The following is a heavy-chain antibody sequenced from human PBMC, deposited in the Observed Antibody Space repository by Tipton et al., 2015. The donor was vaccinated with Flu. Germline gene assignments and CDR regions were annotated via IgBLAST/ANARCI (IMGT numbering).Heavy chain of an antibody. CDR1: GGSISSYY. V-gene: IGHV4-4*07. CDR2: IYSSGST. CDR3: ARSVTYYYDSSGSTFDY. Sequence: TLSLTCTVSGGSISSYYWSWIRQPVGKGLEWIGRIYSSGSTSYNPSLKSRVTMSVDTAENQFSLRLSSVTAADTAVYYCARSVTYYYDSSGSTFDYWGQGTLVTVSS. J-gene: IGHJ4*02. D-gene: IGHD6-19*01.